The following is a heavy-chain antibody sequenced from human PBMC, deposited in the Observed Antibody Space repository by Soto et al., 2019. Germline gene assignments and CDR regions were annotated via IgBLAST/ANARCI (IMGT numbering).Heavy chain of an antibody. V-gene: IGHV4-59*08. CDR3: AKNWNWGSLVH. J-gene: IGHJ4*02. Sequence: SETLSLTCTVSGASISNDYWSWIRQSAGKGLECIGYISYSGTINYNPSFRSRVSMSLDTSKNQFSLKLSSVTAADTAVYYCAKNWNWGSLVHWGQGTLVTVSS. CDR1: GASISNDY. D-gene: IGHD7-27*01. CDR2: ISYSGTI.